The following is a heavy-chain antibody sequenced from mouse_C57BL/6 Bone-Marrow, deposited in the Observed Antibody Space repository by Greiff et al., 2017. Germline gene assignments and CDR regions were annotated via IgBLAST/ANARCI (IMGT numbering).Heavy chain of an antibody. V-gene: IGHV1-69*01. D-gene: IGHD2-2*01. CDR1: GYTFTSYW. CDR2: IDPSDSYT. J-gene: IGHJ1*03. CDR3: ARRRGYDGGYWYCDV. Sequence: VQLQQPGAELVMPGASVKLSCKASGYTFTSYWMHWVKQRPGQGLEWIGEIDPSDSYTNYNQKFKGKSTLTVDKSSSTAYMPLSSRTSEDSAVYCCARRRGYDGGYWYCDVWGTGTTVTVSS.